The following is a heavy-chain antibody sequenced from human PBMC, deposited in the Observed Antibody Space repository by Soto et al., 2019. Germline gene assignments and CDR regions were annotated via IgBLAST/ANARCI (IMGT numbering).Heavy chain of an antibody. CDR2: IFSNDDK. D-gene: IGHD2-2*01. CDR3: ALIKDCSRTDCYLASFDP. CDR1: GLSLSNGRLG. Sequence: GSGPTRVNPTETLTLTCTVSGLSLSNGRLGVSWISQPPGNALEWLAHIFSNDDKSYSTSLKSRLTISKDTSRSQVVLTMTNMDPVDSATYYCALIKDCSRTDCYLASFDPWGQGTLVTVPQ. V-gene: IGHV2-26*01. J-gene: IGHJ5*02.